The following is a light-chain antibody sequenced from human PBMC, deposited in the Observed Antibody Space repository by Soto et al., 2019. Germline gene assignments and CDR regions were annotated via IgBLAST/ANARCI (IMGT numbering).Light chain of an antibody. V-gene: IGLV2-18*02. CDR2: EVS. J-gene: IGLJ2*01. Sequence: QSALTQPPSVYGSPGQSVTISCTGTSSDVGSYNRVSWYQQPPGTAPKLMIYEVSNRPSGVPDRFSGSKSGNTASLTISGLQAEYEADYYCSSYTSSSTWVFGGGTKVTVL. CDR3: SSYTSSSTWV. CDR1: SSDVGSYNR.